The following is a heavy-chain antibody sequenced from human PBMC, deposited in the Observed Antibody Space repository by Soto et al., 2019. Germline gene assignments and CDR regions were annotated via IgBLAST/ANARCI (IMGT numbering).Heavy chain of an antibody. CDR2: ISSNGVAT. CDR3: ARRARPDFYYMDV. V-gene: IGHV3-64*01. J-gene: IGHJ6*03. Sequence: EVQLAESGGGLAQPGGSLRLSCAASGFTLSGYAMDWVRQAPGKGLEYVSGISSNGVATYYANSVQGRFTISRDNSKNTVYLQMGSLRPEDTAVYYCARRARPDFYYMDVWGKGTTVTVSS. CDR1: GFTLSGYA. D-gene: IGHD6-6*01.